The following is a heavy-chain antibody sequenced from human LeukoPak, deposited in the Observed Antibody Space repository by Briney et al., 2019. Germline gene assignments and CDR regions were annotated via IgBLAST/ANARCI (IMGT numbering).Heavy chain of an antibody. Sequence: PSETLSLTCAVYGGSFSGYYWSWLRQPPGKGLEWIGEINHSGSTNYNPSLKSRVTISVDTSKNQFSLKLSSVTAADTAVYYCARDRRNWNVEYNWFDPWGQGTLVTVSS. CDR3: ARDRRNWNVEYNWFDP. D-gene: IGHD1-20*01. CDR2: INHSGST. V-gene: IGHV4-34*01. CDR1: GGSFSGYY. J-gene: IGHJ5*02.